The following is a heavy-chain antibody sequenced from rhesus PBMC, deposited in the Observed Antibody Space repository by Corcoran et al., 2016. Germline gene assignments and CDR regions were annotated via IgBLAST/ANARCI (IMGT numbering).Heavy chain of an antibody. CDR2: IYWDDDK. CDR3: ARVSPHSSGWYSNGLDS. D-gene: IGHD6-31*01. J-gene: IGHJ6*01. V-gene: IGHV2S1*01. CDR1: GFSLSTSGLG. Sequence: QVTLKESGPALVKPTQTLTLTCTFSGFSLSTSGLGVGWIPQPPGTALEGLASIYWDDDKYYSTSLKSRVTISKDTSKNQVDLTMTNMDPVDTATYYCARVSPHSSGWYSNGLDSWGQGVVVTVSS.